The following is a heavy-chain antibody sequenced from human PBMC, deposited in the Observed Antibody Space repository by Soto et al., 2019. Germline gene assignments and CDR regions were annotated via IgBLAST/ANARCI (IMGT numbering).Heavy chain of an antibody. CDR3: ALYCGGDCYPPDY. D-gene: IGHD2-21*02. Sequence: QVQLVQSGAEVKKPGSSVKVSCKASGGTFSSYTISWVRQAPGQGLEWMGRIIPILGIANYAQKFQGRVTXTXEXXTGTACMEWSSLRSEDTAVYYCALYCGGDCYPPDYWGQGTLVTVSS. J-gene: IGHJ4*02. CDR1: GGTFSSYT. CDR2: IIPILGIA. V-gene: IGHV1-69*02.